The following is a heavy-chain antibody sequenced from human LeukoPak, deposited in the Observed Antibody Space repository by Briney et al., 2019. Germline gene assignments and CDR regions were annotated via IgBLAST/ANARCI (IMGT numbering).Heavy chain of an antibody. J-gene: IGHJ4*02. V-gene: IGHV3-7*01. D-gene: IGHD7-27*01. CDR3: ARGPAGEYFDY. CDR2: IKQDGSEK. CDR1: GFTFSSYW. Sequence: GGSLRLSCAASGFTFSSYWMSWVRQAPGKGLEWVANIKQDGSEKYYVDSVRGRFTISRDNAKNSLYLQMNSLRAEDTAVYYCARGPAGEYFDYWGQGTLVTVSS.